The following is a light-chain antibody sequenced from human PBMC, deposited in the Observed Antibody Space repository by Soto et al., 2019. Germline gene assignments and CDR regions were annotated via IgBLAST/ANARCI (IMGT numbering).Light chain of an antibody. CDR3: AAWADSLNGFYD. Sequence: QSVLTQPTSASGTPGQRVTISCSGSSSKIGSNTVNLYQQIPGTARKLLIYRNNQRPSGVPDGIYGSKSGSSASLAISGLQYMDDAHYYCAAWADSLNGFYDFGTGTKINV. CDR1: SSKIGSNT. CDR2: RNN. J-gene: IGLJ1*01. V-gene: IGLV1-44*01.